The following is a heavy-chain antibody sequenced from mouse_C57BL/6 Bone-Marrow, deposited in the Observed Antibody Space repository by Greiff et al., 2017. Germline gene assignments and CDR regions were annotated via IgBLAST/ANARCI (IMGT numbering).Heavy chain of an antibody. D-gene: IGHD3-2*02. CDR1: GYTFTDYN. CDR3: ATPPETAQASFAY. CDR2: INPNNGGT. Sequence: VQLQQSGAELAKPGASVKMSCKASGYTFTDYNMHWVKQSHGKSLEWIGYINPNNGGTSYNQKFKGKATLTVNKSSSTAYMELRSLTSEDSAVYYCATPPETAQASFAYWGQGTLVTVSA. J-gene: IGHJ3*01. V-gene: IGHV1-22*01.